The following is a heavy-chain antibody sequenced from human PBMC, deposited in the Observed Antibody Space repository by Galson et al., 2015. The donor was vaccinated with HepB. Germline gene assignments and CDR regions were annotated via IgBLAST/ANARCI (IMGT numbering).Heavy chain of an antibody. Sequence: SLRLSCAASGFTFSSYWMHWVRHAPGKGLVWVSRINSEGSGTSYADSVKGRFTISRDNAENTLYLEMNSLRADDTAVYYCARAVANSRAPFDYWGQGTLVTVSS. CDR1: GFTFSSYW. D-gene: IGHD2/OR15-2a*01. CDR3: ARAVANSRAPFDY. CDR2: INSEGSGT. V-gene: IGHV3-74*01. J-gene: IGHJ4*02.